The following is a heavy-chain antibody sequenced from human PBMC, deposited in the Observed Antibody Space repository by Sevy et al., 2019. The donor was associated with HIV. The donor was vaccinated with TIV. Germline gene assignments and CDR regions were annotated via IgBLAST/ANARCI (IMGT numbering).Heavy chain of an antibody. CDR2: SNSDEISR. CDR1: GFTFSSYW. Sequence: GGSLRLSCAASGFTFSSYWMSWVRQAPGKGLEWVSRSNSDEISRSYADSVMGRFTISRDNAKNTLYLQMENLRVEDTAIYYCARAHYYYDSSGYMGIDAFDVWGQGTTVTVSS. J-gene: IGHJ3*01. V-gene: IGHV3-74*01. D-gene: IGHD3-22*01. CDR3: ARAHYYYDSSGYMGIDAFDV.